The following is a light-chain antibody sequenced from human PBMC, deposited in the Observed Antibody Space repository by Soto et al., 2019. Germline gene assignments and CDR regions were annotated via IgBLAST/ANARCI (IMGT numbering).Light chain of an antibody. CDR2: DAY. CDR3: SLSYTTTRI. Sequence: QTVVTQAPSLTVSPGGTVTLTCGSSTGAVTSSHYPYWFQQKPGQAPRTLIYDAYNNYSWTPARFSGSLLGGQAALTLSGAQPEDEGDYYCSLSYTTTRIFGGGTKVTVL. J-gene: IGLJ2*01. CDR1: TGAVTSSHY. V-gene: IGLV7-46*01.